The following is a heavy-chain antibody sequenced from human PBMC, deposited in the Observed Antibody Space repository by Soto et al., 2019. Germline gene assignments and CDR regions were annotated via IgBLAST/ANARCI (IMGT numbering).Heavy chain of an antibody. CDR2: INSDGSTT. CDR1: GFTFSSYW. D-gene: IGHD7-27*01. CDR3: ARDLTAGDTY. V-gene: IGHV3-74*01. Sequence: GGSLRLSCAASGFTFSSYWMHWVRQAPGEGLVWVSRINSDGSTTSYADSVKGRFTISRDNAKNTLYLQMNSLRAEDTAVYYCARDLTAGDTYRGQGTPVTVSS. J-gene: IGHJ4*02.